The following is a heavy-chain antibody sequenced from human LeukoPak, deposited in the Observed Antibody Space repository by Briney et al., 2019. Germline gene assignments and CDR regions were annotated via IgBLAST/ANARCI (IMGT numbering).Heavy chain of an antibody. V-gene: IGHV1-69*01. J-gene: IGHJ4*02. CDR3: ARDLEWELLGY. D-gene: IGHD1-26*01. CDR2: IIPIFGTA. CDR1: GYTFSNYG. Sequence: ASVKVSCKASGYTFSNYGISWVRQAPGQGLEWMGGIIPIFGTANYAQKFQGRVTITADESTSTAYVELSSLRSEDTAVYYCARDLEWELLGYWGQGTLVTVSS.